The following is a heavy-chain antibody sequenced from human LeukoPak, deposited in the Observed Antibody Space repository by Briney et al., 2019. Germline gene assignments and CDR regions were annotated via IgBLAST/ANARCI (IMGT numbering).Heavy chain of an antibody. CDR2: IYHSGST. J-gene: IGHJ4*02. D-gene: IGHD5-12*01. CDR1: GGSISTYY. V-gene: IGHV4-59*12. CDR3: ARGGGYASPIGY. Sequence: KPSETLSLTCTLSGGSISTYYWSWIRQPPGKVLEWIGYIYHSGSTNYNPSLKSRVTISVDTSKNQFSLKLSSVTAADTAVYYCARGGGYASPIGYWGQGALVTVSS.